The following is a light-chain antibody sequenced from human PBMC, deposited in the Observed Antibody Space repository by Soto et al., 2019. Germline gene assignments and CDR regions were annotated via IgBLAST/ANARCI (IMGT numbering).Light chain of an antibody. CDR2: ANS. V-gene: IGLV1-40*01. CDR3: QSYDSSLSAWV. Sequence: QSVLTQPPSVSGAPGQRVTISCTESSSNIGAGYDVHWYQQLPGTAPKLLIYANSKRPSGVPDRFSGSKSGTSASLAITGLQAEDEADYYCQSYDSSLSAWVFGGGTKLTVL. CDR1: SSNIGAGYD. J-gene: IGLJ3*02.